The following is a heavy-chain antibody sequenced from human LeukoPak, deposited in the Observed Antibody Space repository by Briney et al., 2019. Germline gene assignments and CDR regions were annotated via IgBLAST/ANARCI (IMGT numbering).Heavy chain of an antibody. D-gene: IGHD3-22*01. J-gene: IGHJ4*02. CDR1: GGSISSGGYY. CDR2: IYYSGST. V-gene: IGHV4-31*03. Sequence: SQTLSHTCTVSGGSISSGGYYWSWIRQHPGKGLEWIGYIYYSGSTYYNPSLKSRVTISVDTSKNQFSLKLSSVTAADTAVYYCARVYDSSGYYPFFDYWGQGTLVTVSS. CDR3: ARVYDSSGYYPFFDY.